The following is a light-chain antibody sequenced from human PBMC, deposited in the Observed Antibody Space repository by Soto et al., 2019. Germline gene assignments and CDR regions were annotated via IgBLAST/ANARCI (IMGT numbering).Light chain of an antibody. J-gene: IGKJ1*01. CDR2: DAS. Sequence: EIVLTQSPGTLSLSPGERATLSCRASQSVSGNYLAWYRQKPGQAPRLLIYDASRSATGIPDTFSGSGSGTEVTLTTRRLEPEELTVYYCQQYGAPPPWPLGQGPKVAI. CDR1: QSVSGNY. V-gene: IGKV3-20*01. CDR3: QQYGAPPPWP.